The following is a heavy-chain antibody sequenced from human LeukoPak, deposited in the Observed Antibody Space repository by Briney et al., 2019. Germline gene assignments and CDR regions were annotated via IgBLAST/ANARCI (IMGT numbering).Heavy chain of an antibody. D-gene: IGHD3-22*01. J-gene: IGHJ4*02. V-gene: IGHV3-30*02. Sequence: GGSLRLSCAASGFTFSSYGMHWVRQAPGKGLEWVAFIRYDGSNKYYADSVKGRFTISRDNSKNTLYLQMNSLRVEDTAVYYRATLPYYYDSSGSYYFDYWGQGTLVTVSS. CDR1: GFTFSSYG. CDR2: IRYDGSNK. CDR3: ATLPYYYDSSGSYYFDY.